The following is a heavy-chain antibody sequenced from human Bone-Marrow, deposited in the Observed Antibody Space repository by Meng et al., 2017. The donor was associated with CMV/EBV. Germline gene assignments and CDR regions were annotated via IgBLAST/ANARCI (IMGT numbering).Heavy chain of an antibody. J-gene: IGHJ2*01. V-gene: IGHV3-64*02. D-gene: IGHD1-26*01. CDR3: ARGWDYWYFDL. Sequence: GESLKISCAASGFTFSSYAMHWVRQAPGRGLEYVSAIGSDGSSTSYADSVKGRFTISRDNSKNTLFLQMGSLRAEDMAVYYCARGWDYWYFDLWGRGTRVTVSS. CDR2: IGSDGSST. CDR1: GFTFSSYA.